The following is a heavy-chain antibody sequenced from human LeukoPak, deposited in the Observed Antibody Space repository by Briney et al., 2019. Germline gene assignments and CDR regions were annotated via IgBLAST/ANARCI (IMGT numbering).Heavy chain of an antibody. CDR3: ASRRKYCTNGVCYNGMYFDL. V-gene: IGHV4-59*01. Sequence: SETLSLTCTVSGGSISSYYWSWIRQPPGKGLEWIGYIYYSGSTNYNPSLKSRVTISVDTSKNQFSLKLSSVTAADTAVYYCASRRKYCTNGVCYNGMYFDLWGRGTLVTVSS. CDR2: IYYSGST. D-gene: IGHD2-8*01. CDR1: GGSISSYY. J-gene: IGHJ2*01.